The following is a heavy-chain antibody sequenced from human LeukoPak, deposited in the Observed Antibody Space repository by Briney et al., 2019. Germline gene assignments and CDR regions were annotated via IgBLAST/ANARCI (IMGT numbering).Heavy chain of an antibody. D-gene: IGHD3-22*01. CDR2: ISTSGTSI. CDR1: GFTFSSYS. V-gene: IGHV3-48*02. Sequence: PGGSLRLSCAGSGFTFSSYSINWVRQAPGKGLEWISYISTSGTSIYYADSVKGRFTISRDNAKNSLYLQMNSLRDEDTAVYYCARDRARVDSSSDYWGQGTLVTVSS. J-gene: IGHJ4*02. CDR3: ARDRARVDSSSDY.